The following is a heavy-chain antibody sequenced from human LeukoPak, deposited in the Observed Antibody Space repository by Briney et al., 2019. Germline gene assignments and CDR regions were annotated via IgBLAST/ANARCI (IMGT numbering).Heavy chain of an antibody. V-gene: IGHV4-38-2*01. CDR2: VNLHGTR. CDR1: GYDIGSNNY. J-gene: IGHJ2*01. CDR3: ARVVSQAAPDWYMDV. D-gene: IGHD2-21*01. Sequence: PSETLSLTCDVSGYDIGSNNYWGWIRQPPGRGLQWIGHVNLHGTRAYNASLRGRVTISIEASKNRFFLRLTSVTGADAAIYFCARVVSQAAPDWYMDVWGGGTVVIVSS.